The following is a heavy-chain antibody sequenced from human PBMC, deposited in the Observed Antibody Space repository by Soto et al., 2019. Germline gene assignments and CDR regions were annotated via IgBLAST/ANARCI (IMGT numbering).Heavy chain of an antibody. CDR3: ARDNDFWSVPKEGFDY. V-gene: IGHV1-18*01. CDR2: ISAYNGNT. Sequence: QVQLVQSGAEVKKPGASVKVSCKASGYTFTSYGISWVRQAPGQGLEWMGWISAYNGNTNYAQKLQGRVTMTTDTHKSTAYMELRGLRSDDTAVYYCARDNDFWSVPKEGFDYWGQGTLVNVS. J-gene: IGHJ4*02. D-gene: IGHD3-3*01. CDR1: GYTFTSYG.